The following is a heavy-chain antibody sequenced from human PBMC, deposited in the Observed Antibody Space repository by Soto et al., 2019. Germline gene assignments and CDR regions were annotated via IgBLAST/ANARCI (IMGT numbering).Heavy chain of an antibody. CDR3: ARQPYQNDAFDI. CDR2: IYHSGST. Sequence: SETLSLTCTVSGGSISSGDYYWSWIRQPPGKGLEWIGYIYHSGSTYYNPSLKSRVTISVDRSKNQFSLKLSSVTAADTAVYYCARQPYQNDAFDIWGQGTMVTVSS. J-gene: IGHJ3*02. CDR1: GGSISSGDYY. D-gene: IGHD2-2*01. V-gene: IGHV4-30-2*01.